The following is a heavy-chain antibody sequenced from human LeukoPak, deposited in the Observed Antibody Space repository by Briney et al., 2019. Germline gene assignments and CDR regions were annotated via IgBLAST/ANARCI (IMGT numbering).Heavy chain of an antibody. D-gene: IGHD5-12*01. CDR2: INAGNGNT. CDR3: ARGPIVATMLGWFDP. V-gene: IGHV1-3*01. CDR1: GYTFTSYA. J-gene: IGHJ5*02. Sequence: GASVTVSCTASGYTFTSYAMHWVRQAPGQRLEWMGWINAGNGNTKYSQKFQGRVTITRDTSASTAYMELSSLRSEDTAVYYCARGPIVATMLGWFDPWGQGTLVTVSS.